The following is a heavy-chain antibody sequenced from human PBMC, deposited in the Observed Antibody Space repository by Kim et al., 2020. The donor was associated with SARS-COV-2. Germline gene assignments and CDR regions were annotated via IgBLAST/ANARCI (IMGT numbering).Heavy chain of an antibody. CDR2: IVGSGDST. J-gene: IGHJ4*02. V-gene: IGHV3-23*01. Sequence: RGSLRLSCAASGFTSSSYAMSWVRQAPGKGLEWVSGIVGSGDSTYFADSVKGRFAISRDNSKNTLYLQMNSLRAEDTAVYYCAKVFDAYSFQPLDYWGQGTLVTISS. CDR3: AKVFDAYSFQPLDY. D-gene: IGHD3-3*01. CDR1: GFTSSSYA.